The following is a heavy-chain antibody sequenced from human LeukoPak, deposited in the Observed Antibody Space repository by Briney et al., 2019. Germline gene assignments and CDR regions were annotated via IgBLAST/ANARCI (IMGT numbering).Heavy chain of an antibody. V-gene: IGHV4-61*02. CDR1: GGSISSGSYY. Sequence: SETLSLTCTVSGGSISSGSYYWSWIRTPAGKGLEWIGRIYTSGSTNKYPSLKSRVTISVDTPKNQFSLKLSSVTVADTAVYYCARDLRRDGYNFYYYYGMDVWGQGTTVTVSS. CDR2: IYTSGST. D-gene: IGHD5-24*01. CDR3: ARDLRRDGYNFYYYYGMDV. J-gene: IGHJ6*02.